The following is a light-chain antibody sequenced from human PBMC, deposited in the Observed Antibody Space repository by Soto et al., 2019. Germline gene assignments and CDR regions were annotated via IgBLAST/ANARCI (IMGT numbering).Light chain of an antibody. V-gene: IGKV1-39*01. CDR3: QQTFNTPWT. J-gene: IGKJ1*01. CDR2: GAS. Sequence: DIQMTQSPSSLSASVGDSITITCRASQRISNFLNWYQHKPGKAPRLLIYGASTLQSGVPSRFSGSGSGTDLTLTIGSLQPEDFATYYCQQTFNTPWTFGQGTKVEIK. CDR1: QRISNF.